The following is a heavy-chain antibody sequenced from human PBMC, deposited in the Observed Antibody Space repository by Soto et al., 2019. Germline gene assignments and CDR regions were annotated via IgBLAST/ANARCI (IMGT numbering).Heavy chain of an antibody. Sequence: SETLSLTCTVSGGSISRGGYHWSWIRQQPGKGLEWIGYIFNSGTTYYNPSLKSRVTISVDTSKNQFSLKLSSVTAADTAVYYCARDIMGTNYYYYGMDGWGQGTTVTVSS. CDR2: IFNSGTT. V-gene: IGHV4-31*03. CDR1: GGSISRGGYH. CDR3: ARDIMGTNYYYYGMDG. J-gene: IGHJ6*02. D-gene: IGHD2-8*01.